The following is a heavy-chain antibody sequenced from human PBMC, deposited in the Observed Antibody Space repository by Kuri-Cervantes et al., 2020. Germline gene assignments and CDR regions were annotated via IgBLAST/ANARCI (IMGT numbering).Heavy chain of an antibody. CDR1: GGSISSYY. J-gene: IGHJ4*02. CDR2: IYYSGST. Sequence: SETLSLTCTVSGGSISSYYWSWIRQPPGKGLEWIGYIYYSGSTNYNPSLQSRITISVDTSKNQFSPKLSSVPATDTAVYYCARLWSSPPYYFDYWGQGTLVTVSS. CDR3: ARLWSSPPYYFDY. D-gene: IGHD3-3*01. V-gene: IGHV4-59*08.